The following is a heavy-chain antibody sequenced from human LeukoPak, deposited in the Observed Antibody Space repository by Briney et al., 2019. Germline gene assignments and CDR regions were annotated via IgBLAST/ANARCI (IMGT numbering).Heavy chain of an antibody. D-gene: IGHD2/OR15-2a*01. CDR2: IYCSGST. CDR1: GGSISGGSYY. Sequence: SETLSLTCTVSGGSISGGSYYWSWIGQPPGKGLEWIGYIYCSGSTKYNLSLKSRVTISVDTSKNQLSLKLSSVTAADTAVYYCAKGEYGLFDYWGQGTLVTVSS. J-gene: IGHJ4*02. CDR3: AKGEYGLFDY. V-gene: IGHV4-61*01.